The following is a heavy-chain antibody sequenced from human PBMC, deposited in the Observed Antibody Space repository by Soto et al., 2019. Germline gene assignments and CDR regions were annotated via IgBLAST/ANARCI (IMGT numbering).Heavy chain of an antibody. V-gene: IGHV4-59*01. Sequence: ETLSLTCTVSGGSISSYYWSWIRQPPGKGLEWIGYIYYSGSTNYNPSLKSRVTISVDTSKNQFSLKLSSVTAADTAVYYCARSDGSGYYYYGMDVWGQGTTVTVSS. CDR3: ARSDGSGYYYYGMDV. CDR2: IYYSGST. J-gene: IGHJ6*02. CDR1: GGSISSYY. D-gene: IGHD3-10*01.